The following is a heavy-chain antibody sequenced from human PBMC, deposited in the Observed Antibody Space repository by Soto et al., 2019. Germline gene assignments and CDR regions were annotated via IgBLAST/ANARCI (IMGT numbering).Heavy chain of an antibody. J-gene: IGHJ4*02. Sequence: EVQLVESGGGLVKPGGSLRLSCAASGFTFSSYSMDWVRQAPGKGLEWVSSISDSGGYIYCADSVKGRFTISRANAKNSLFLQMDSLRVEDTAVYYCAREGGPGFGELLVWGQGALVTVSS. CDR2: ISDSGGYI. V-gene: IGHV3-21*02. CDR3: AREGGPGFGELLV. D-gene: IGHD3-10*01. CDR1: GFTFSSYS.